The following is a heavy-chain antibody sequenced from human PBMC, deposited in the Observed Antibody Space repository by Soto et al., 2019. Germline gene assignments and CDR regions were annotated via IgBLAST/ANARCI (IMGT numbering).Heavy chain of an antibody. CDR2: IKSKTDGGTT. J-gene: IGHJ4*02. CDR3: TTGRFLYGIVVVPAAIAEVFDY. CDR1: GFTFSNAW. D-gene: IGHD2-2*01. Sequence: GGSLRLSCAASGFTFSNAWMSWVRQAPGKGLEWVGRIKSKTDGGTTDYAAPVKGRFTISRDDSKNTLYLQMNSLKTEDTAVYYCTTGRFLYGIVVVPAAIAEVFDYWGQGTLVTVSS. V-gene: IGHV3-15*01.